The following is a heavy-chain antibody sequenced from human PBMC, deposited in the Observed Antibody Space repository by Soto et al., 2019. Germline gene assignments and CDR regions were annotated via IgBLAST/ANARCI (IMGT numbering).Heavy chain of an antibody. Sequence: PSETLSLTCAVYGGSFSGYYWSWIRQPPGKGLEWIGEINHSGSTNYNPSLKSRVTISVDTSKNQFSLKLSSVTAADTAVYYCASYSFRYGDYWGQGTLATVSS. CDR2: INHSGST. J-gene: IGHJ4*02. CDR3: ASYSFRYGDY. CDR1: GGSFSGYY. V-gene: IGHV4-34*01. D-gene: IGHD5-18*01.